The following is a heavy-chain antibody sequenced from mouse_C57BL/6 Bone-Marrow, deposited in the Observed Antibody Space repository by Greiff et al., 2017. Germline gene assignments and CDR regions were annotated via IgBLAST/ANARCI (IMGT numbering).Heavy chain of an antibody. J-gene: IGHJ3*01. CDR3: SCDYRNGCAY. D-gene: IGHD2-5*01. V-gene: IGHV3-6*01. CDR1: GYSIPSGYY. CDR2: IRYDGSN. Sequence: EVQLVESGPGLVKPSQSLSLTCSVTGYSIPSGYYWNWLRQFPGNKLEWMGYIRYDGSNKYNPSLKNRISITRDTSKYQFFLELKSMTTKDTATYVCSCDYRNGCAYWGQGTLVTVSA.